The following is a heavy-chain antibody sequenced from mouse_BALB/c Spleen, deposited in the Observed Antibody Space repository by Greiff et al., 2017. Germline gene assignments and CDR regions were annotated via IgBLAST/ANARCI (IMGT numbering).Heavy chain of an antibody. CDR1: GFTFSSYT. V-gene: IGHV5-6-4*01. CDR2: ISSGGSYT. CDR3: TKLGRYFDV. J-gene: IGHJ1*01. D-gene: IGHD4-1*01. Sequence: EVKLMESGGGLVKPGGSLKLSCAASGFTFSSYTMSWVRQTPEKRLEWVATISSGGSYTYYPDSVKGRFTISRDNAKNTLYLQMSSLKSEDTAMYYCTKLGRYFDVWGAGTTVTVSS.